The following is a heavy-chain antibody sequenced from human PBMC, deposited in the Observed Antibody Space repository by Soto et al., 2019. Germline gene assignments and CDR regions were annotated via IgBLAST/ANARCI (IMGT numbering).Heavy chain of an antibody. V-gene: IGHV4-34*01. CDR2: ITHSGRT. CDR1: SWSFIGYY. Sequence: SETLPHTCAVYSWSFIGYYWRWIRQPPRNGLEWIVEITHSGRTNYNPSLKSRVTISVDTSKNQLSLKLSSVTAADTAVYYCASDLPYYYYGMDVWGQGNTVT. J-gene: IGHJ6*02. CDR3: ASDLPYYYYGMDV.